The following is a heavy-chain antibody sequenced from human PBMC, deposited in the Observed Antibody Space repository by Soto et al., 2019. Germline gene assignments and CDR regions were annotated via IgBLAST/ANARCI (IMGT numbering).Heavy chain of an antibody. CDR2: IIPISGTP. D-gene: IGHD3-16*01. CDR1: GGTFSMYG. CDR3: ARAAYTSMATQWFDP. V-gene: IGHV1-69*01. J-gene: IGHJ5*02. Sequence: QVQLVQSGAEVKKPGSSVKVSCKASGGTFSMYGISWVRQAPGQGLEWMGGIIPISGTPNYAQKFQGRVTITADESTNTGYMELRSLRSEDTAVYYCARAAYTSMATQWFDPWGQGTLVTVSS.